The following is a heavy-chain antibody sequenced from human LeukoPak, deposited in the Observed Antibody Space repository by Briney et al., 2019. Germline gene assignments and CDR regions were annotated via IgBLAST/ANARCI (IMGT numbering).Heavy chain of an antibody. CDR1: GYTFTDYD. CDR3: ARAELRYFDWPPGDY. D-gene: IGHD3-9*01. Sequence: EASVKVSCKASGYTFTDYDINCVRQATAQGLEWMGWMNPHSGNTAYTQNSQGRVTTTRNTSISTAYMELSSLRSEDTAVYYCARAELRYFDWPPGDYWGQGTLVTVSS. J-gene: IGHJ4*02. CDR2: MNPHSGNT. V-gene: IGHV1-8*01.